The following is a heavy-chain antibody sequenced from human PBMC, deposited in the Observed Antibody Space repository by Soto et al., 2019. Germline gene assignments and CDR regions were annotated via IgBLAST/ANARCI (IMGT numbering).Heavy chain of an antibody. J-gene: IGHJ6*02. CDR3: AREGAYCGGDCYNGMDV. Sequence: QVQLVESGGGVVQPGRSPRLSCAASGFTFSSYAMHWVRQAPGKGLEWVAVISYDGSNKYYADSVKGRFTISRDNSKNTLYLQMNSLRAEDTAVYYCAREGAYCGGDCYNGMDVWGQGTTVTVSS. V-gene: IGHV3-30-3*01. D-gene: IGHD2-21*02. CDR2: ISYDGSNK. CDR1: GFTFSSYA.